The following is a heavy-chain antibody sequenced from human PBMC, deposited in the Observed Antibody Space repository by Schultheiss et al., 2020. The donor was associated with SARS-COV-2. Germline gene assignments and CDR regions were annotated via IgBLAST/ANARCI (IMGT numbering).Heavy chain of an antibody. CDR1: GGSISSSSYY. CDR2: IYYSGST. V-gene: IGHV4-61*05. Sequence: SETLSLTCTVSGGSISSSSYYWGWIRQPPGKGLEWIGYIYYSGSTNYNPSLKSRVTMSVDSSKNQFSLKLNSVTAADTAVYYCARDVYVWGKGTTVTVSS. D-gene: IGHD3-10*02. J-gene: IGHJ6*04. CDR3: ARDVYV.